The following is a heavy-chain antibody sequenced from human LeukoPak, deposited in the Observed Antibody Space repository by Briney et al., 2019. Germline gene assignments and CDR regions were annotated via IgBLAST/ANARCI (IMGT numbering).Heavy chain of an antibody. CDR3: ARVPASRGYYYYGMDV. D-gene: IGHD2-2*01. Sequence: SQTLSLTCAISGDSVSNNIATWNWVRQSPSRGLEWLGRTYYRSKWYNDYAVSVKSRITINPDTSKNQFSLQLNSVTPEDTAVYYCARVPASRGYYYYGMDVWGQGTTVTVSS. CDR2: TYYRSKWYN. CDR1: GDSVSNNIAT. J-gene: IGHJ6*02. V-gene: IGHV6-1*01.